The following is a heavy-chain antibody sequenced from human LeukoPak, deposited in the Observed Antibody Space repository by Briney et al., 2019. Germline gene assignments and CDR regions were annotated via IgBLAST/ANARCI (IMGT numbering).Heavy chain of an antibody. D-gene: IGHD6-19*01. CDR3: VRDQGLDRGGWYGGDY. CDR2: ISNSGDIT. J-gene: IGHJ4*02. CDR1: GFTFSNYA. Sequence: GGSLRLSCSASGFTFSNYAMHWVRQAPGKGLEYVSTISNSGDITYYADSVRATFTISRDNSKNMLFPQMNSLRFEDTAVYYCVRDQGLDRGGWYGGDYWGQGTLVTVSS. V-gene: IGHV3-64D*09.